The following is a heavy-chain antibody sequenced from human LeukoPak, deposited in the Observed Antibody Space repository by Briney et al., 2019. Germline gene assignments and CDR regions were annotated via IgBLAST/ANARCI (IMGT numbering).Heavy chain of an antibody. J-gene: IGHJ4*02. CDR1: GGSISSYY. D-gene: IGHD6-19*01. CDR2: IYYSGST. CDR3: ARVERGWYPSYFDY. V-gene: IGHV4-59*01. Sequence: SETLSLTCTVSGGSISSYYWSWIRQPPGKGLEWIGYIYYSGSTNYNPSLKSRVTISVDTSKNQFSLKLSSVTAADTAVYYCARVERGWYPSYFDYWGQGTLVTVSP.